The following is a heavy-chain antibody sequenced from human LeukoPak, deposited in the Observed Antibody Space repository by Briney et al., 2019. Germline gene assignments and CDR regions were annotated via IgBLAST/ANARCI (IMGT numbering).Heavy chain of an antibody. V-gene: IGHV3-74*01. CDR3: ARDKDYGGPGSGYGMDV. CDR2: INGDGSDT. CDR1: GFTFSRYW. Sequence: PGGSLRLSCAASGFTFSRYWMHWVRQAPGKGLVWVSRINGDGSDTSYADPVKGRFTISRDNAKNMLYLQMNSLRAEDTAVYYCARDKDYGGPGSGYGMDVWGQGTTVTVSS. D-gene: IGHD4-23*01. J-gene: IGHJ6*02.